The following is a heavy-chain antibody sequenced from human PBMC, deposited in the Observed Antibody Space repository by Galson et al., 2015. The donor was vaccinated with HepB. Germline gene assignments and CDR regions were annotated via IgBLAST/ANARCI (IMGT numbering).Heavy chain of an antibody. D-gene: IGHD2-15*01. Sequence: QSGAEVKQPGESLNISCKTSGFSFTSYWIGWVRQMPGRGLEWMGIIYPGDSSSRYSPSFRGLVTISADASISTAYLQWSSLKASDTAMYYCARSEGYYFDSWGQGTLVTVSS. J-gene: IGHJ4*02. V-gene: IGHV5-51*01. CDR2: IYPGDSSS. CDR1: GFSFTSYW. CDR3: ARSEGYYFDS.